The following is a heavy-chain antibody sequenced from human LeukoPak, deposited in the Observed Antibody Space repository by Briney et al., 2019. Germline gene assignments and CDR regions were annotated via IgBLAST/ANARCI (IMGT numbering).Heavy chain of an antibody. V-gene: IGHV1-2*02. D-gene: IGHD1-7*01. J-gene: IGHJ3*02. CDR2: INPNSGGT. CDR1: GYTFTGYY. Sequence: ASVKVSCKASGYTFTGYYMHWVRQAPGQGLEWMGWINPNSGGTNYAQKFQGRVTMTRDTSISTAYMELSRLRSDDTAVYYCARADNWNYGQGEYDAFDIWGQGTMVTVSS. CDR3: ARADNWNYGQGEYDAFDI.